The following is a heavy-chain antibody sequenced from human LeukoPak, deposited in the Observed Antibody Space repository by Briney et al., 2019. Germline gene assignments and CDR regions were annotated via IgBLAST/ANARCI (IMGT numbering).Heavy chain of an antibody. V-gene: IGHV4-39*01. CDR1: GGSISSGGYY. D-gene: IGHD2-15*01. CDR2: VYYSGST. J-gene: IGHJ4*02. CDR3: ARHCSGGSCYSDFDY. Sequence: PSETLSLTCTVSGGSISSGGYYWGWIRQPPGKGLQWIGSVYYSGSTYYTPSLKSRVTVSVDTSNNQFSLKLSSVTAADTAVYYCARHCSGGSCYSDFDYWGRGTLVTVSS.